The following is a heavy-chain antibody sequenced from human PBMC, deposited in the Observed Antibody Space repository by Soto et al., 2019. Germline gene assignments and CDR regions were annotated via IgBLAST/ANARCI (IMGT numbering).Heavy chain of an antibody. J-gene: IGHJ6*02. CDR1: GYTFTSYY. D-gene: IGHD1-1*01. CDR2: INPSGGST. CDR3: ARDTTLVPRDYYYYGMDV. Sequence: ASVKVSCKASGYTFTSYYMHWVRQAPGQGLEWMGIINPSGGSTSYAQKFQGRVTMTRDTSTSTVYMELSSLRSEDTAVYYCARDTTLVPRDYYYYGMDVWGQGTTVTVSS. V-gene: IGHV1-46*01.